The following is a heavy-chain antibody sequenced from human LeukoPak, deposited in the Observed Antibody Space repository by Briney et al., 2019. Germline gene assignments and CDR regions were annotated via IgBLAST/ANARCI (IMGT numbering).Heavy chain of an antibody. CDR1: GYTFTDYY. D-gene: IGHD6-13*01. Sequence: ASVKVSCKASGYTFTDYYMHWVRQAPGQGLEWMGWINPNSGGTNYAQKFQGRVTMTRDTSITTAYMDLSRLRSDDTAVYYCARGVAAAGFNWFDPWGQGTLVTVSS. V-gene: IGHV1-2*02. CDR3: ARGVAAAGFNWFDP. CDR2: INPNSGGT. J-gene: IGHJ5*02.